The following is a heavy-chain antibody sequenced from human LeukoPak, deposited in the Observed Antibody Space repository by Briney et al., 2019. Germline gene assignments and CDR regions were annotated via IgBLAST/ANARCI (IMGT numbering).Heavy chain of an antibody. J-gene: IGHJ5*02. Sequence: SDTLSLTCAVSGYSISSSNWWGWIRQPPGKGLEWIGYIYYSGSTYYNPSLKSRVTMSVDTSKNQFSLKLSSVTAVDTAVYYCASVVPAASMAFDLWGQGTLVTVSS. V-gene: IGHV4-28*01. CDR1: GYSISSSNW. D-gene: IGHD2-2*01. CDR3: ASVVPAASMAFDL. CDR2: IYYSGST.